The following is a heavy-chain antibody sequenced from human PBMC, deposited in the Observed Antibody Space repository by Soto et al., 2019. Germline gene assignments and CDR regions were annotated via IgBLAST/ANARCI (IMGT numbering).Heavy chain of an antibody. CDR1: GFTFSVYW. Sequence: GGSLRLSCAPSGFTFSVYWMHWVRQAPGEGLVWVARMDKDGTTINYADSVKGRFTISRDNARNMLYLQMNSLKVEDTAVYYCARAGSYRFDFWGLGT. D-gene: IGHD1-26*01. J-gene: IGHJ4*02. CDR3: ARAGSYRFDF. CDR2: MDKDGTTI. V-gene: IGHV3-74*01.